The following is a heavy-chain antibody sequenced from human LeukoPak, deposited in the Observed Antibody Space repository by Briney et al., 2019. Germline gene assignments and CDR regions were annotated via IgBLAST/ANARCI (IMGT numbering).Heavy chain of an antibody. Sequence: SVKVSCKASGGTFSSYAISWVRQAPGQGLEWMGGIIPIFGTANYAQKFQGKVTITADESTSTAYMELSSLRSEDTAVYYCARESPYYDSSGYYSGHFDYWGQGTLVTVSS. CDR1: GGTFSSYA. D-gene: IGHD3-22*01. J-gene: IGHJ4*02. V-gene: IGHV1-69*01. CDR3: ARESPYYDSSGYYSGHFDY. CDR2: IIPIFGTA.